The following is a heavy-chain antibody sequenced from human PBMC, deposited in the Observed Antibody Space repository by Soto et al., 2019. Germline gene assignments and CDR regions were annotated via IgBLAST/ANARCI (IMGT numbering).Heavy chain of an antibody. J-gene: IGHJ4*02. D-gene: IGHD4-17*01. CDR1: GGSFSGYY. CDR3: ARSGDYGDYVGTFDY. Sequence: QVQLQQWGAGLLKPSETLSLTCAVYGGSFSGYYWSWIRQPPGKGLEWIGEINHSGSTNYNPSLKSRVTISVDTSKNQCSLKLSSVTAADTAVYYCARSGDYGDYVGTFDYWGQGTLVTVSS. V-gene: IGHV4-34*01. CDR2: INHSGST.